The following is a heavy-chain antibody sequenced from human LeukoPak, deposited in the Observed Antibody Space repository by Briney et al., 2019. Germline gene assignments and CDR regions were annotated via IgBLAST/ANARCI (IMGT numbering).Heavy chain of an antibody. Sequence: GGSLRLSCAASGFTFSSYSMNWVRQAPGKGLEWVSSIRSSSSYIYYADSVKGRFTISRDNAKHSLYLQMNRLRAEDTAVYYWAALTGPFFDYWGQGTLVTVSS. CDR2: IRSSSSYI. CDR1: GFTFSSYS. V-gene: IGHV3-21*01. J-gene: IGHJ4*02. CDR3: AALTGPFFDY. D-gene: IGHD1-14*01.